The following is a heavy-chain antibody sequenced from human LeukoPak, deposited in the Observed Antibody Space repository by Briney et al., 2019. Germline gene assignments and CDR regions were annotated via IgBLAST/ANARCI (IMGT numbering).Heavy chain of an antibody. V-gene: IGHV5-51*01. Sequence: GESLKISCKGSGYSFTSYWIGWVRQMPGKGLEWMGIIYPGDSDTRYSPSFQGQVTISADKSISTAYLQWSSLKASDTAMYYCARLNYYGSGSQSLPDYWGQGTLVTVSS. CDR3: ARLNYYGSGSQSLPDY. CDR2: IYPGDSDT. CDR1: GYSFTSYW. J-gene: IGHJ4*02. D-gene: IGHD3-10*01.